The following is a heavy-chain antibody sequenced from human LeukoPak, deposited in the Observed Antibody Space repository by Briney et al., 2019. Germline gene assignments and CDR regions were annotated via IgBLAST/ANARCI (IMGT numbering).Heavy chain of an antibody. CDR2: ISAYNGNT. J-gene: IGHJ4*02. V-gene: IGHV1-18*01. CDR3: ARPIIPTQSYYDSSGYPSDY. CDR1: GGTFSSYG. D-gene: IGHD3-22*01. Sequence: GASVKVSCKASGGTFSSYGISWVRQAPGQGLEWMGWISAYNGNTNYAQKLQGRVTMTTDTSTSTAYMELRSLRSDDTAVYYCARPIIPTQSYYDSSGYPSDYWGQGTLVTVSS.